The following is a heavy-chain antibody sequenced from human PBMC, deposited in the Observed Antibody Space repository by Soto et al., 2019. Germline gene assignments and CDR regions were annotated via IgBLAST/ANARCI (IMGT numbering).Heavy chain of an antibody. CDR1: GDTFSFYT. D-gene: IGHD3-10*01. CDR2: INPILSMS. Sequence: QVQLVQSGAEVKKPGSSVKVSCKASGDTFSFYTINWVRQAPGLGLEWVGRINPILSMSNYAQKFQGRVTMTADKPTRTAYRELRSLRSEDTAMYYCATRYGSGYPAFHYWGQGALVTVSS. V-gene: IGHV1-69*02. J-gene: IGHJ4*02. CDR3: ATRYGSGYPAFHY.